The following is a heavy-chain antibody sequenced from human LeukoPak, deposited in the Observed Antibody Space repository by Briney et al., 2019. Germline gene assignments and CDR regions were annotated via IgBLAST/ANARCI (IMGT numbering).Heavy chain of an antibody. J-gene: IGHJ5*02. CDR1: GGSIGSSAYY. CDR2: IYYSGST. Sequence: SETLSLTCAVSGGSIGSSAYYWGWIRQPPGKGLEWIGSIYYSGSTNYNPSLKSRVTISVDTSKNQFSLKLSSVTAADTAVYYCARGIYHDYGDYNWFDPWGQGTLVTVSS. CDR3: ARGIYHDYGDYNWFDP. V-gene: IGHV4-39*07. D-gene: IGHD4-17*01.